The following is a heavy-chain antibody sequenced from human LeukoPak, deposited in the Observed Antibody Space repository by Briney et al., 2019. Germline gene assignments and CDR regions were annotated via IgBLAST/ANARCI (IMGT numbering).Heavy chain of an antibody. D-gene: IGHD6-19*01. V-gene: IGHV1-3*01. Sequence: ASVKVSCKASGYTFTSYGISWVRQAPGQGLEWMGWINAGNGNTKYSQKFRGRVTITRDTSASTAYMELSSLRSEDTAVYYCARARGWPLYYYYGMDVWGQGTTVTVSS. CDR1: GYTFTSYG. J-gene: IGHJ6*02. CDR3: ARARGWPLYYYYGMDV. CDR2: INAGNGNT.